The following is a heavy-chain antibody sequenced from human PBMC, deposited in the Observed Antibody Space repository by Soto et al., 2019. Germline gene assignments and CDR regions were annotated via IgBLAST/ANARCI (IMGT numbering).Heavy chain of an antibody. V-gene: IGHV1-18*04. J-gene: IGHJ4*02. CDR3: AKEKRDGYNPSFYYFGY. D-gene: IGHD5-12*01. CDR1: GYTFTSYG. CDR2: ISAYNGNT. Sequence: ASVKVSCKASGYTFTSYGISWVRQAPGQGLEWMGWISAYNGNTNYAQKLQGRVTVTTDTSTSTAYMELRSLRSDDTAVYYCAKEKRDGYNPSFYYFGYWGQGTLVTVSS.